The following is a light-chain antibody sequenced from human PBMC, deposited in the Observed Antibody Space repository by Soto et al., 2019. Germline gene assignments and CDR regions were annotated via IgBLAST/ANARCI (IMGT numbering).Light chain of an antibody. V-gene: IGKV2-28*01. J-gene: IGKJ5*01. CDR2: LGS. CDR3: MQPLQTPIT. Sequence: DLVMTQSPLSLPVTPGEPASISCRSSQSLLQSNGYNYLDWYLQKPGQSPQLLIYLGSNRASGVPDRFSGSGSGTDFTLKISRVEAEDVGVYYCMQPLQTPITFGQGTRLGIK. CDR1: QSLLQSNGYNY.